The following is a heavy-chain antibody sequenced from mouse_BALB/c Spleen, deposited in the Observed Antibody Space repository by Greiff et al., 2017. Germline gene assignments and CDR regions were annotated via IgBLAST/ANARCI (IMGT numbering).Heavy chain of an antibody. CDR1: GYSITSDYA. V-gene: IGHV3-2*02. D-gene: IGHD2-2*01. CDR2: ISYSGST. J-gene: IGHJ2*01. Sequence: VQLKESGPGLVKPSQSLSLTCTVTGYSITSDYAWNWIRQFPGNKLEWMGYISYSGSTSYNPSLKSRISITRDTSKNQFFLQLNSVTTEDTATYYCASYGYDRDYWGQGTTLTVSS. CDR3: ASYGYDRDY.